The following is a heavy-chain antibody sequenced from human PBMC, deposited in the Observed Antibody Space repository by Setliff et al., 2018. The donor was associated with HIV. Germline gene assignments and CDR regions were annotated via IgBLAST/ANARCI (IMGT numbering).Heavy chain of an antibody. V-gene: IGHV4-38-2*02. D-gene: IGHD3-16*01. CDR3: VRHVGKFSSDARYYGVGWFDR. Sequence: PSETLFLTCNVSGYSIRSTYYWGWIRQTPGKGLEWLGSIYHRGNSYYRPSLKSRVSISVDTSKNQFSLTLRSMSAADTAVYYCVRHVGKFSSDARYYGVGWFDRWGQGTLVTVSS. J-gene: IGHJ5*02. CDR2: IYHRGNS. CDR1: GYSIRSTYY.